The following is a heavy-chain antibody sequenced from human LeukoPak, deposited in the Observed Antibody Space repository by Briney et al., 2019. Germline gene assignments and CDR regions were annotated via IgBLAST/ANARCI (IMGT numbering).Heavy chain of an antibody. CDR1: GFTFSSYA. V-gene: IGHV3-23*01. CDR2: ISGSGGST. D-gene: IGHD3-22*01. J-gene: IGHJ4*02. Sequence: GGSLRLSCAASGFTFSSYAMSWVRQAPGKGLEWVSAISGSGGSTYYADSVKGRFTISRDNSKNTLYLQMNSLRAEDTAVYYCAKALRITMIVVVIPGFDYWGQGTLVTVSS. CDR3: AKALRITMIVVVIPGFDY.